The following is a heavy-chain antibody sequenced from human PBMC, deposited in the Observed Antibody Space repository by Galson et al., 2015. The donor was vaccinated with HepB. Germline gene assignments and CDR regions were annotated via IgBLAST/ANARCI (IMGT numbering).Heavy chain of an antibody. CDR3: AKDPRVAAAAGFIWFDS. Sequence: SLRLSCAASGFTFSAYGMHWVRQAPGKGLEWMAFIAFDGSNKNYADSAMGRFTISRDNSKNTLSLQMNSLRVEDTAVYFCAKDPRVAAAAGFIWFDSWGQGTLVTVSS. V-gene: IGHV3-30*18. D-gene: IGHD6-13*01. J-gene: IGHJ5*01. CDR2: IAFDGSNK. CDR1: GFTFSAYG.